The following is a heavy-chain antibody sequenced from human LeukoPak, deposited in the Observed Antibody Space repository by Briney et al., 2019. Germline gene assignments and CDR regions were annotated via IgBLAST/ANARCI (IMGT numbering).Heavy chain of an antibody. CDR3: ARVLDYYDSSGYYQSYYFDY. CDR2: TYYRSKWYN. V-gene: IGHV6-1*01. Sequence: SQTLSLTCAISGDSASSNSAAWNWIRQSPSRGLEWLGRTYYRSKWYNDYAVSVKSRITINPDTSKNQFSLQLNSVTPEDTAVYYCARVLDYYDSSGYYQSYYFDYWGQGTLVTVSS. CDR1: GDSASSNSAA. D-gene: IGHD3-22*01. J-gene: IGHJ4*02.